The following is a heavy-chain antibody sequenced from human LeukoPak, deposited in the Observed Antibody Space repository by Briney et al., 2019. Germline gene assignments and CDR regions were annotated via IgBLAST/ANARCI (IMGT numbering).Heavy chain of an antibody. CDR3: ARERKITSFGVACDY. V-gene: IGHV1-2*06. J-gene: IGHJ4*02. CDR1: GYTISGYY. CDR2: INPNGGGT. D-gene: IGHD3-3*01. Sequence: ASVKVSCKASGYTISGYYMHWVRQAPGQGLEWMGRINPNGGGTNYAQRLQGRVTMTSDTSISTAYMELSSLRSDDTAVYYCARERKITSFGVACDYWGQGTLVTVSS.